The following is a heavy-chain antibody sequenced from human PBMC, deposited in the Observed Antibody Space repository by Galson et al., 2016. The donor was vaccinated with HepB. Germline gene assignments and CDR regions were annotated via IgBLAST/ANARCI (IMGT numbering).Heavy chain of an antibody. D-gene: IGHD7-27*01. CDR2: LYSSGNT. Sequence: SLRLSCAVSGLSINSNYMTWVRQAPGKGLEWVSFLYSSGNTSYADSVKGRFTFSRDNSKNTLYLQMTSLTVDDTAVYYCARQDFAGVYFDYWGQGTLVTVSS. CDR1: GLSINSNY. CDR3: ARQDFAGVYFDY. J-gene: IGHJ4*02. V-gene: IGHV3-66*04.